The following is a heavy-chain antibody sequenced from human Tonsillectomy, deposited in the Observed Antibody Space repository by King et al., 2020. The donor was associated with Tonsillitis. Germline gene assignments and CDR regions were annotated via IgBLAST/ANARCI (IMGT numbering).Heavy chain of an antibody. D-gene: IGHD3-10*01. J-gene: IGHJ3*02. V-gene: IGHV3-23*03. CDR1: GFIFSSYA. CDR2: IYTGGSST. CDR3: AKGQLSSYYNSGSFDAFDI. Sequence: VQLVESGGGLVQPGGSLRLSCAASGFIFSSYAMTWVRQAPGKGLEWVSVIYTGGSSTYYADSVKGRFTISRDNSKNTLYLQINSLRAEETAVYYFAKGQLSSYYNSGSFDAFDIWGQGTMVTVSS.